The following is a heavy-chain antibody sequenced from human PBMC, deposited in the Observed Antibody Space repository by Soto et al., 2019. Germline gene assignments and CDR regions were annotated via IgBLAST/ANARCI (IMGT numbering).Heavy chain of an antibody. J-gene: IGHJ4*02. D-gene: IGHD3-9*01. CDR3: STGGSLTGYFTYDY. CDR1: GFTLSNYA. V-gene: IGHV3-23*01. Sequence: EVQLLESGGGLVQPGGSLRLSCATSGFTLSNYAMNWVRQSPGKGLEWVSSISASGDSTYYPESVKGRFTVTRDNSKNTLYLQIDSLIAEDAAVYYCSTGGSLTGYFTYDYWGQGALVIVSS. CDR2: ISASGDST.